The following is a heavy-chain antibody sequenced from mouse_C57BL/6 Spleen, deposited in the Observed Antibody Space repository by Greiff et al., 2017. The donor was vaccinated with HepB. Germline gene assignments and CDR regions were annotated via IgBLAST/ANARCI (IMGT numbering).Heavy chain of an antibody. CDR2: IHPNSGST. J-gene: IGHJ4*01. CDR3: ALLYGNYERYYAMDY. Sequence: VKLQQPGAELVKPGASVKLSCKASGYTFTSYWMHWVKQRPGQGLEWIGMIHPNSGSTNYNEKFKSKATLTVDKSSSTAYMQLSSLTSEDSAVYYCALLYGNYERYYAMDYWGQGTSVTVSS. D-gene: IGHD2-1*01. CDR1: GYTFTSYW. V-gene: IGHV1-64*01.